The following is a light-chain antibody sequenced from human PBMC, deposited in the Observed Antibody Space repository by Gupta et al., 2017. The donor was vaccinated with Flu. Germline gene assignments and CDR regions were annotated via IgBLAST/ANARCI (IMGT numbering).Light chain of an antibody. CDR3: CAYARGSTPWV. J-gene: IGLJ3*02. CDR2: EGS. V-gene: IGLV2-23*01. Sequence: QSALPQPAFVSGSPGPSITISCTGTNSDVGSYNFVSWYQQHPGNAPKLMIYEGSKRPSGVSDRFSGSKSGNTASLTISGLQAEDEADYYCCAYARGSTPWVCGGGTTLTVL. CDR1: NSDVGSYNF.